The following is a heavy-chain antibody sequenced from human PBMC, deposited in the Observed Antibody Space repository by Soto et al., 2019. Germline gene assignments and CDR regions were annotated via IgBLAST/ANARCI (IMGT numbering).Heavy chain of an antibody. V-gene: IGHV1-3*01. J-gene: IGHJ4*02. Sequence: GASVKVSCKASGYTFSNYAIHWVRQAPGQRLEWMGWITAGNGDTRNSQKFQDRVTITGDTSATTAYMELSNLKSEDTAVYYCVIVSVRRLGGFFDYWAQGSLDTVSA. CDR2: ITAGNGDT. D-gene: IGHD3-16*01. CDR3: VIVSVRRLGGFFDY. CDR1: GYTFSNYA.